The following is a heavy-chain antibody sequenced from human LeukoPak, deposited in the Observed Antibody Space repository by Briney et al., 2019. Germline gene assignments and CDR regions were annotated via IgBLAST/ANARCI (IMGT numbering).Heavy chain of an antibody. CDR2: IVVGSGNT. CDR1: GFTFTSSA. V-gene: IGHV1-58*01. CDR3: AADGEDGYDSFVVGDRFDY. Sequence: SVKVSCEASGFTFTSSAVQWVRQARGQRLEWIGWIVVGSGNTNYAQKFQERVTITRDMSTSTAYMELSSLRSEDTAVYYCAADGEDGYDSFVVGDRFDYWGQGTLVTVSS. J-gene: IGHJ4*02. D-gene: IGHD5-12*01.